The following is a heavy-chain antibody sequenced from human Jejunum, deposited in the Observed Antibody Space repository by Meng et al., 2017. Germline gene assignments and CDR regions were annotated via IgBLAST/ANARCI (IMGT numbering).Heavy chain of an antibody. CDR3: ARQFNYDYWSGSSSYYFDY. J-gene: IGHJ4*02. CDR2: ISSGGRTI. Sequence: GGSLRLSCAASEFTFSDFPMNWVRQAPGKGLEWVSYISSGGRTIYYADSVKGRFTISRDNAKNSLFLHMNSLRADDTAVYYCARQFNYDYWSGSSSYYFDYWGQGTLVTVSS. V-gene: IGHV3-48*03. D-gene: IGHD3-3*01. CDR1: EFTFSDFP.